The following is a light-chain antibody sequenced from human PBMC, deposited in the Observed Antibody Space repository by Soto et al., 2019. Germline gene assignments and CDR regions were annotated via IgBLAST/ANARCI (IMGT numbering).Light chain of an antibody. V-gene: IGLV2-14*03. CDR3: SSYSTSSALV. CDR1: SADIGAFNY. Sequence: QSALTQPASVSGSPGQSITISCAGTSADIGAFNYVSWYQHHPGEAPQLLIYDVSNRPSGVSARFSASKSANTASLTISGLQTDDEADYYCSSYSTSSALVFGGGTKLTVL. CDR2: DVS. J-gene: IGLJ2*01.